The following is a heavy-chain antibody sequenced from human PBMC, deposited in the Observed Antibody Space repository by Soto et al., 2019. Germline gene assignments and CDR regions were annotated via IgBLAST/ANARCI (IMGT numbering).Heavy chain of an antibody. Sequence: GGSPRLSFAAPGFTFDDYSMHWVRHAPGKGLEWVSGISWNSGSIGYADSVKGRFTISRDNAKNSLYLQMNSLRAEDTALYYCAKGGYSSGWSINTDFDYWGQGTLVTVSS. CDR3: AKGGYSSGWSINTDFDY. D-gene: IGHD6-19*01. CDR2: ISWNSGSI. CDR1: GFTFDDYS. J-gene: IGHJ4*02. V-gene: IGHV3-9*01.